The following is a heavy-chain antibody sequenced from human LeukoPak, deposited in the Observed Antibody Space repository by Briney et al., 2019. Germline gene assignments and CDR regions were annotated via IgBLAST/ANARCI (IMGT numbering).Heavy chain of an antibody. J-gene: IGHJ4*02. CDR1: GYTFTGYY. CDR3: ARAVGSGSYFFDY. D-gene: IGHD3-10*01. Sequence: ASVKVSCKASGYTFTGYYMHWLRQAPGQGLEWMGWINPNSGGTNYAQKFQGRVTMTRDTSISTAYMELSRLRSDDTAVYYCARAVGSGSYFFDYWGQGTLVTVSS. V-gene: IGHV1-2*02. CDR2: INPNSGGT.